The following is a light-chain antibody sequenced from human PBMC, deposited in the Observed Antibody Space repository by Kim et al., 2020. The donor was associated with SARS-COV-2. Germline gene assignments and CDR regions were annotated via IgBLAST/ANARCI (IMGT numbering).Light chain of an antibody. CDR3: QQYATSPRT. J-gene: IGKJ2*01. V-gene: IGKV3-20*01. Sequence: FSPGERVTLSCRASQSVGKNYLAWYQQKPGQAPRLLIYDASNRATGIPDRFSGSGSGTDFTVTISRLEPEDFAVYYCQQYATSPRTFGQGTKLEI. CDR2: DAS. CDR1: QSVGKNY.